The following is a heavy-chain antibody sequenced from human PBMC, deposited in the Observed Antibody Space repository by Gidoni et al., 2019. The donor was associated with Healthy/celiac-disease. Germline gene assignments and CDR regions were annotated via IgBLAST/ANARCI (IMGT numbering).Heavy chain of an antibody. Sequence: QVQLQESGPGLVKPSETLSLTCTVSGGPLSSYFWSWIRPPPGKGLEWIGYIYYSGSTNYNPSLKSRVTISVDTSKNQFSLKLSSVTAADTAVYYCARANRHDDGDYGFDYWGQGTLVTVSS. D-gene: IGHD4-17*01. CDR1: GGPLSSYF. V-gene: IGHV4-59*01. CDR2: IYYSGST. CDR3: ARANRHDDGDYGFDY. J-gene: IGHJ4*02.